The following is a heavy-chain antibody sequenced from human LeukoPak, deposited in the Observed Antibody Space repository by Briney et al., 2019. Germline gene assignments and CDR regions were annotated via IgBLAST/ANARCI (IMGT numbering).Heavy chain of an antibody. CDR1: GFAFSSYW. Sequence: GGSLRLSXAASGFAFSSYWMHWVRQAPGKGLECVSVISGSGYITHYADSVKGRFTISRDNSKNTLYLQMNSLRVEDTALYYCTKGGIAVSGTDSLDYWGQGTLVTVSS. V-gene: IGHV3-23*01. D-gene: IGHD6-19*01. J-gene: IGHJ4*02. CDR3: TKGGIAVSGTDSLDY. CDR2: ISGSGYIT.